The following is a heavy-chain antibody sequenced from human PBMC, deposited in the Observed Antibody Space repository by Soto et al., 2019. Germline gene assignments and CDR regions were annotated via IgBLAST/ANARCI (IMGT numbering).Heavy chain of an antibody. V-gene: IGHV4-30-4*01. CDR1: GGSISSDDYY. CDR3: ARDRANSPDFFDF. CDR2: IYDIGST. D-gene: IGHD1-1*01. J-gene: IGHJ4*02. Sequence: SETLSLTCTVSGGSISSDDYYWSWIRQPPGKGLEWLGYIYDIGSTSYSPSLESRITISIDTSKNQFSLKLRSVSAADTAVYYCARDRANSPDFFDFWGQGTLVTVS.